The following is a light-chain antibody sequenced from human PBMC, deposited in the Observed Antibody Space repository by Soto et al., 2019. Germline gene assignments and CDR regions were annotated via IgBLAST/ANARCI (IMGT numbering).Light chain of an antibody. Sequence: DIQMTQSPSSLSASVGDRVTITCRASQGISSWLAWYQQKPEKAPKPLIYKASTLKSGVPSRFSGSGSGTEFTLTISSLQPEDFASYYCLQDYGDSWTFGQGTKVDIK. CDR1: QGISSW. CDR3: LQDYGDSWT. V-gene: IGKV1D-16*01. J-gene: IGKJ1*01. CDR2: KAS.